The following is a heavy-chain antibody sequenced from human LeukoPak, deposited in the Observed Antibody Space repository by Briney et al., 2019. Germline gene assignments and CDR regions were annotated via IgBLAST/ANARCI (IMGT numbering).Heavy chain of an antibody. J-gene: IGHJ4*02. D-gene: IGHD5-24*01. CDR2: MKHDGIEK. CDR1: GFTFGSYW. Sequence: PGGSLRLSCAASGFTFGSYWMTWVRQAPGKGLEWVANMKHDGIEKYYVDSVKGRFTISRDNAKNSLYLQVTSLRAEDTAVYYCAREGREGYNYPALDFWGQGILVTVSS. V-gene: IGHV3-7*05. CDR3: AREGREGYNYPALDF.